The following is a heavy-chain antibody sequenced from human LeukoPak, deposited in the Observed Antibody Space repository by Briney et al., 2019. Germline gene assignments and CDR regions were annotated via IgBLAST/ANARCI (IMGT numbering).Heavy chain of an antibody. CDR1: GFTFSSYW. Sequence: GGSLRLSCAASGFTFSSYWMHWVRQAPGKGLVWVSRIKSDGSSTTYADSVKGRFTISRDNAKNTLYLQMNSLRAEDTAVYYCARGYYYDCSGPNIPFDYWGQGTLVTVSS. CDR3: ARGYYYDCSGPNIPFDY. V-gene: IGHV3-74*01. D-gene: IGHD3-22*01. J-gene: IGHJ4*02. CDR2: IKSDGSST.